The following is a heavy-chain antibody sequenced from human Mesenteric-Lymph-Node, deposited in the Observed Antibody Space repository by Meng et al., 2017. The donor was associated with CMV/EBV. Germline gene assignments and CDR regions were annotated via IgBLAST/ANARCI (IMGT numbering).Heavy chain of an antibody. CDR2: IYYSGST. D-gene: IGHD3-3*01. Sequence: SETLSLTCTVSGGSISSSSYYWGWIRQPPGKGLEWIGSIYYSGSTYYNPSLKSRVTISVDTSKNQFSLKLSSVTAADTAVYYCARGLNYDFWSGYAGYYYGMDVWGQGTTVTVSS. CDR1: GGSISSSSYY. CDR3: ARGLNYDFWSGYAGYYYGMDV. V-gene: IGHV4-39*07. J-gene: IGHJ6*02.